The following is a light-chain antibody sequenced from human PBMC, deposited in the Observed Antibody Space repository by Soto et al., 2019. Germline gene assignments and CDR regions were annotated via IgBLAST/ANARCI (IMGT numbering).Light chain of an antibody. V-gene: IGKV2-28*01. J-gene: IGKJ3*01. CDR1: QSLLHSNGYNY. CDR3: MQALQTPRT. CDR2: LGS. Sequence: DIVMTQSPLSLPVTPGEPASISCRSSQSLLHSNGYNYLDWYLLKPGQSPQLLIYLGSNRASGGGGGLGGSGSGTDFTLKISRVEAEDVGVYYCMQALQTPRTFGPGTKVDIK.